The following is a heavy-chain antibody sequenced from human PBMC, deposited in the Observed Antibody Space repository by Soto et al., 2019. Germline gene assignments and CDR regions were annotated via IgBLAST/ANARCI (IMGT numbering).Heavy chain of an antibody. V-gene: IGHV4-31*03. CDR3: ATGAVGATTSPGRTLLDY. CDR1: GGSIGGGGDY. D-gene: IGHD1-26*01. J-gene: IGHJ4*02. Sequence: SETLCLTCSVSGGSIGGGGDYWSWIRQHPGKGLEWIGYIYYSGSTYYNPSLKSRVTISVDTSKNQFSLKLSSVTAADTAVYYCATGAVGATTSPGRTLLDYWGQGTLVTVSS. CDR2: IYYSGST.